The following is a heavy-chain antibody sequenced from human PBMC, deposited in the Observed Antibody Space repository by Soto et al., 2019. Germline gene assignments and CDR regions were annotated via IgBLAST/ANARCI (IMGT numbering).Heavy chain of an antibody. CDR3: ARDRFFDY. J-gene: IGHJ4*02. CDR2: IYYSGST. V-gene: IGHV4-59*01. D-gene: IGHD3-16*01. CDR1: GGSISSYY. Sequence: SETLSLTCTVSGGSISSYYWSWIRQPPGKGLEWIGYIYYSGSTNYNPSLKSRVTISVDTSKSQFSLKLTSVTAADTAVYYCARDRFFDYWGQGTLVTVSS.